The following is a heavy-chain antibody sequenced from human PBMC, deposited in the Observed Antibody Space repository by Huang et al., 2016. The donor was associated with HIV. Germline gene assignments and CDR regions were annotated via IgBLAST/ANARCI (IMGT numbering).Heavy chain of an antibody. CDR3: VHRLRYGKWYVDY. CDR2: IYWDNEA. V-gene: IGHV2-5*02. Sequence: QITLKESGPTLVKPTQTLTLTCTFSGFSLTSSGVAVGWIRQPPGKALDWLALIYWDNEARFSQSLKTRLTITKETPKNEVVLTMTNMDPVDTATYYCVHRLRYGKWYVDYWGQGVLVTVSS. J-gene: IGHJ4*02. CDR1: GFSLTSSGVA. D-gene: IGHD6-13*01.